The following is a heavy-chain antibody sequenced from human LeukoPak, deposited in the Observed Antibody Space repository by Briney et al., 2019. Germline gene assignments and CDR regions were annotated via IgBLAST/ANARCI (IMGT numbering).Heavy chain of an antibody. CDR1: GGSISSSIYY. CDR3: TREVRSAWASFDP. J-gene: IGHJ5*02. D-gene: IGHD1-26*01. CDR2: IYYSGST. V-gene: IGHV4-39*07. Sequence: RSSETLSLTCTVSGGSISSSIYYWGWIRQSPGKGLEWIGSIYYSGSTYYNPSLKSRVTLSVDTSKNQYSLKLTSVTAADTAVYYCTREVRSAWASFDPWGQGTLVIVSS.